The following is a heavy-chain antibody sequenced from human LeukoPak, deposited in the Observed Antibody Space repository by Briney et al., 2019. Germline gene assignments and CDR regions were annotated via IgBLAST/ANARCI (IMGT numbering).Heavy chain of an antibody. CDR3: ARRQLVRFYFDY. CDR1: GGSISSYY. V-gene: IGHV4-59*01. D-gene: IGHD6-6*01. CDR2: IYYSGST. J-gene: IGHJ4*02. Sequence: SETLSLTCTVSGGSISSYYWSWIRQPPGKGLEWIGYIYYSGSTNYNPSLKSRVTISVETSKNQISLNLSSVTAADTAVYYCARRQLVRFYFDYWGQGTLVTVSS.